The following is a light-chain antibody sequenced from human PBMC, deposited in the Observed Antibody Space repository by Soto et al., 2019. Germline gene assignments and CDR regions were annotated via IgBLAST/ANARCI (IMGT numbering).Light chain of an antibody. Sequence: DIQMTQSPSTLSASVGDRVTITCRASQSISSWLAWYQQKPGKAPKLLMYLASTLQSGVPARFSGSGAGTNFPFTSSTLQPVDIATYYCQQYDNLPITFGPGTKVDI. J-gene: IGKJ3*01. CDR2: LAS. CDR3: QQYDNLPIT. CDR1: QSISSW. V-gene: IGKV1-5*01.